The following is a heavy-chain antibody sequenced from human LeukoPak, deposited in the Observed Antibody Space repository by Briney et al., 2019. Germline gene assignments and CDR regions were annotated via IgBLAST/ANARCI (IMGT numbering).Heavy chain of an antibody. D-gene: IGHD4-17*01. J-gene: IGHJ4*02. CDR2: IYYSGST. CDR3: ARDARDYADYVAYFDY. CDR1: GGSISSYY. V-gene: IGHV4-59*12. Sequence: SETLSLTCTVSGGSISSYYWSWIRQPPGKGLEWIGYIYYSGSTNYNPSLKSRVTISVDTSKNQFSLKLSSVTVADTAVYYCARDARDYADYVAYFDYWGQGTLVTVSS.